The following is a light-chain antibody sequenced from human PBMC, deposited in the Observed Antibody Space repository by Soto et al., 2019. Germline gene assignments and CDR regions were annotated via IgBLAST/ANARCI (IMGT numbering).Light chain of an antibody. Sequence: DVVMTQSPLSLPVTLGQPASISCKSSQSLVHSSGITYLDWFHQRPGQSPRRLIYHISNRDSGVPDRFSGSGSGTDFTLKISSVEAEDVGVYYCIQGTYWPYTFGQGTKLEIK. CDR1: QSLVHSSGITY. CDR3: IQGTYWPYT. V-gene: IGKV2-30*02. J-gene: IGKJ2*01. CDR2: HIS.